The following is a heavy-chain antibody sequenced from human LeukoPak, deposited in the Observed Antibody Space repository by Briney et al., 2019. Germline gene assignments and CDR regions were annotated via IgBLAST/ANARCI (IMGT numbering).Heavy chain of an antibody. D-gene: IGHD3-22*01. J-gene: IGHJ4*02. CDR2: ISSIRNYI. CDR1: KFTFSDYS. Sequence: GGSLRLSCAASKFTFSDYSMSWVRQAPGKGLEWVSSISSIRNYIYYADSVKGRFTVSRDNAKNSLYLQMNSLRAEDTAVYYCARFGSSGYYYYFDYWGQGTLVTVSS. CDR3: ARFGSSGYYYYFDY. V-gene: IGHV3-21*01.